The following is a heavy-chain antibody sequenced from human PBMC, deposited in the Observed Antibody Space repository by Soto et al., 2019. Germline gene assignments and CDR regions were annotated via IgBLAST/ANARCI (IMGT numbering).Heavy chain of an antibody. J-gene: IGHJ4*02. Sequence: QVQLQESGPGLVKPSGTLSLTCAVSSGSVFSSNWWSWVRLPPGKGLEWIGETRNSGGANCNPSLKRRVTITVDRSRNHIFLELSSVTAADMAVYYCASHLVMAGTRGFDHWGLGTLVTVSS. CDR2: TRNSGGA. CDR1: SGSVFSSNW. CDR3: ASHLVMAGTRGFDH. V-gene: IGHV4-4*02. D-gene: IGHD6-19*01.